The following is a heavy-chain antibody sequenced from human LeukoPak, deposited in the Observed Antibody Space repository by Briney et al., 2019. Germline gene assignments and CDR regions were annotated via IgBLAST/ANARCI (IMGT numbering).Heavy chain of an antibody. D-gene: IGHD4-17*01. J-gene: IGHJ5*01. Sequence: SETLSLTCTVSGDSISSYYWSWIRQPPGKGMEWIGYIHNSGSTNYNPSLKSRVTTSVDTSKNQFSLKLSPVTAADTAVYYCARSRGGSGDYGSWFGSWGQGTLVTVSS. CDR3: ARSRGGSGDYGSWFGS. CDR2: IHNSGST. CDR1: GDSISSYY. V-gene: IGHV4-59*01.